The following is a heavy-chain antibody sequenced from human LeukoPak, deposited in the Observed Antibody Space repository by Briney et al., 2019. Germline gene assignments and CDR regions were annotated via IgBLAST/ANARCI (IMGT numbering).Heavy chain of an antibody. D-gene: IGHD4-23*01. CDR1: GYSFTGHY. J-gene: IGHJ4*02. V-gene: IGHV1-2*02. CDR3: ARDYFGNSLLDY. Sequence: ASVKVSCKTSGYSFTGHYVHRVRQAPGQGLEWMGWIHPKSGDTNYALKFHGRVTMTRDTSISTVYMDLSRLSSDDTAVYYCARDYFGNSLLDYWGQGTLVTVSS. CDR2: IHPKSGDT.